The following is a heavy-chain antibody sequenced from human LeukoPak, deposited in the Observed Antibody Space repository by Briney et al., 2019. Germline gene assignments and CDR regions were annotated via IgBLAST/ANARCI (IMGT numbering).Heavy chain of an antibody. CDR1: GGSISSGGYS. D-gene: IGHD3-16*01. Sequence: PSQTLSLTCAISGGSISSGGYSWSWIRQPPGKGLEWIGYIYHSGSTYYNPSLKSRVTISVDRSKNQFSLKLSSVTAADTAVYYCARHRSGGRDDFDYWGQGTLVTVSS. CDR3: ARHRSGGRDDFDY. V-gene: IGHV4-30-2*01. CDR2: IYHSGST. J-gene: IGHJ4*02.